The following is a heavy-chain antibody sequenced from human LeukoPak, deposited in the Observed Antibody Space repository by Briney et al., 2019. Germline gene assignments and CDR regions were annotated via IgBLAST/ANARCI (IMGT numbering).Heavy chain of an antibody. CDR2: IYTSGST. CDR3: AIGGIVLANWFGP. CDR1: GGSTISYY. J-gene: IGHJ5*02. D-gene: IGHD2-2*01. Sequence: SEALSLTCTVSGGSTISYYWSWIRQPAGKGVEWIGRIYTSGSTNYNPSLKSRVTMSVDTSKNQFSLKLSSVTAADTAVYYCAIGGIVLANWFGPWGQGTLVTVSS. V-gene: IGHV4-4*07.